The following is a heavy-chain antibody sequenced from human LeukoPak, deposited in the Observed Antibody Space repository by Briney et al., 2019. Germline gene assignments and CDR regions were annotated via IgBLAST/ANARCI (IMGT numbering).Heavy chain of an antibody. J-gene: IGHJ6*03. V-gene: IGHV4-59*08. D-gene: IGHD3-10*01. CDR1: GGSISSNY. CDR3: ARGYYGYSYYMDV. CDR2: IYYSGST. Sequence: SETLSLTCTVSGGSISSNYWSWIRQPPGKGLEWIGYIYYSGSTNYNPSLKSRVTISVDTSKNQFSLKLSSVTAADTAVYYCARGYYGYSYYMDVWGKGTTVTVSS.